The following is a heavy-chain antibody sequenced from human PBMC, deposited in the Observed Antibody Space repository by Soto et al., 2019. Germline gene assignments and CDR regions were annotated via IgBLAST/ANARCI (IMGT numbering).Heavy chain of an antibody. Sequence: EVQLSQSGGGLVRPGGSLRLSCAGSGFTFDDYAINWVRQAPGKGLEWVSGISGSGNQIDYTDSVEGRFIISRDDSKNKVCLQMNGLSAEDTAVYFCAKNQDWNRPDPGAFDVWGQGTTVTVTS. CDR3: AKNQDWNRPDPGAFDV. CDR2: ISGSGNQI. V-gene: IGHV3-23*01. D-gene: IGHD1-1*01. J-gene: IGHJ3*01. CDR1: GFTFDDYA.